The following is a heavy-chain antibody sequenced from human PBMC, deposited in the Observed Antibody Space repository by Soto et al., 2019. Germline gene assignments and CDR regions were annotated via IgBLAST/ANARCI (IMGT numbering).Heavy chain of an antibody. V-gene: IGHV4-30-2*05. Sequence: SETLSLTCAVSGGSISSGGYSWSWIRQPPGKGLEWIGYIYHSGSTYYNPSLKSRVTISVDTSKNQFSLKLSSVAAADTAVYYCAREIMVRGLYYYYGMDVWGQGTTVTVSS. CDR1: GGSISSGGYS. CDR2: IYHSGST. D-gene: IGHD3-10*01. J-gene: IGHJ6*02. CDR3: AREIMVRGLYYYYGMDV.